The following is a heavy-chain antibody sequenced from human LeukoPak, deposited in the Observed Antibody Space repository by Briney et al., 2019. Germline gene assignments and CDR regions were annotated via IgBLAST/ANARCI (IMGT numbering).Heavy chain of an antibody. CDR1: GFTFSSYG. D-gene: IGHD2-15*01. CDR2: ISYDGSNK. J-gene: IGHJ4*02. CDR3: AKDGDDIVVVVAAT. V-gene: IGHV3-30*18. Sequence: PGGSLRLSCAASGFTFSSYGMHWVRQAPGKGLEWVAVISYDGSNKYYADSVKGRFTISRDNSKNTLYLQMNSLRAEDTAVYYCAKDGDDIVVVVAATWGQGTLVPVPS.